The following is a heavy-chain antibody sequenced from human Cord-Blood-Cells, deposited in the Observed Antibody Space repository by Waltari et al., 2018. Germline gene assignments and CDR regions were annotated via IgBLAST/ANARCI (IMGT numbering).Heavy chain of an antibody. Sequence: EVQLVESGGGLVQPGGSLRLSCAASGFTFSRYEMHWVRQAPGKGLEWVSYISSSGSTIYYADSVKGRFTISRDNAKNSLYLQMNSLRAEDTAVYYCAHSGATDAFDIWGQGTMVTVSS. J-gene: IGHJ3*02. D-gene: IGHD7-27*01. CDR2: ISSSGSTI. V-gene: IGHV3-48*03. CDR1: GFTFSRYE. CDR3: AHSGATDAFDI.